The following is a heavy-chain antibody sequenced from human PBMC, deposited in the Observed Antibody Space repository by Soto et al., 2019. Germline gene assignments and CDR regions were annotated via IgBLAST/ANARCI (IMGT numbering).Heavy chain of an antibody. J-gene: IGHJ4*02. CDR2: IYYSGST. CDR1: GGSISSYY. V-gene: IGHV4-59*01. CDR3: ARGGGRIAVAGKGGYDY. Sequence: QVQLQESGPGLVKPSETLSLTCTVSGGSISSYYWSWIRQPPGKGLEWIGYIYYSGSTNYNPSLKSRVTTSVDTSKNQFSLKLSSVTAADTAVYYCARGGGRIAVAGKGGYDYWGQGTLVTVSS. D-gene: IGHD6-19*01.